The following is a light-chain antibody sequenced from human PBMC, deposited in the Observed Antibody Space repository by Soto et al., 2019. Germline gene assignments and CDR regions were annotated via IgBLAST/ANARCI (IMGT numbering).Light chain of an antibody. CDR1: QGIRNF. J-gene: IGKJ3*01. CDR3: QKYSSVPV. CDR2: AAS. V-gene: IGKV1-27*01. Sequence: DIQMTQSPTSLSASVGDRVTITCRASQGIRNFVAWYQQKPGKAPKLLIYAASTLQSAVPSRFSGSGSGTDFTLTINSLQPEDVATYSCQKYSSVPVFGPGTKVEIK.